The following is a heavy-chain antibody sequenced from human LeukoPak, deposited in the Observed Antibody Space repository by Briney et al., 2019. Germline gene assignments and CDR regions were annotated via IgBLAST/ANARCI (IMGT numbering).Heavy chain of an antibody. CDR3: ASSVTGIFDY. D-gene: IGHD2-21*02. CDR1: GYTFTSYD. J-gene: IGHJ4*02. V-gene: IGHV1-8*03. CDR2: MNPNSGNP. Sequence: ASVKVSCKASGYTFTSYDINWVRQATGQGLEWMGWMNPNSGNPGYAQKFQGRVTITRNTSISTAYMELSSLRSEDTAVYYCASSVTGIFDYWGQGTLVTVSS.